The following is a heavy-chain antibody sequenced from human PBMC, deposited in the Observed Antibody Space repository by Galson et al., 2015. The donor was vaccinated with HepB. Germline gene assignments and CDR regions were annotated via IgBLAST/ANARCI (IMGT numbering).Heavy chain of an antibody. V-gene: IGHV2-5*02. CDR1: GFSLSTSGVG. Sequence: PALVKPTQTLTLTCTFSGFSLSTSGVGVGWIRQPPGKALEWLALIYWDDDKRYSPSLKSRLTITKDTSKNQVVLTMTNMDPVDTATYYCALGNDAFDIWGQGTMVTVSS. J-gene: IGHJ3*02. CDR2: IYWDDDK. CDR3: ALGNDAFDI.